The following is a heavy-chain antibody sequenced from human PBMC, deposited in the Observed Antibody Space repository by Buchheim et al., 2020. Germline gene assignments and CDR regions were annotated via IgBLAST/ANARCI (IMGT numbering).Heavy chain of an antibody. CDR3: ARTLGSSTSCWYV. Sequence: QVQLVESGGGLVKPGGSLRLSCAASGFTFSDYYWSWIRQPPGKGLEWIGEINHSGSTNYNPSLKSRVTISVDTSKNQFSLKLSSVTAADTAVYYCARTLGSSTSCWYVWGQGTT. CDR2: INHSGST. V-gene: IGHV4-34*01. D-gene: IGHD2-2*01. J-gene: IGHJ6*02. CDR1: GFTFSDYY.